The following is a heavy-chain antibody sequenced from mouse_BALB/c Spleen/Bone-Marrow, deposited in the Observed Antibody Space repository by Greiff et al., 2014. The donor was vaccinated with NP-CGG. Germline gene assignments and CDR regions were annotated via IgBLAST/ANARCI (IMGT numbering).Heavy chain of an antibody. CDR1: GYTFTSYW. V-gene: IGHV1-87*01. CDR3: ARAKRYGEMDY. Sequence: QVQLQQSRAELARPGASVKLSCKASGYTFTSYWMQWVKQRPGQGLQWIGAFYPGDGDTRYTQRFKDKATLTADKSSSTAYMQLSSLASEDSAVYYCARAKRYGEMDYWGQGTSVTVSS. J-gene: IGHJ4*01. CDR2: FYPGDGDT. D-gene: IGHD2-14*01.